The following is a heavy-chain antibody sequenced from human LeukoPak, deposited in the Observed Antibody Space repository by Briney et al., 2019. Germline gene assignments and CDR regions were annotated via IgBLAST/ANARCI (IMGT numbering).Heavy chain of an antibody. Sequence: GGSLRLSCAASGFTFSSYGMHWVRQAPGKGLEWVAFIRYDGSNKYYADSVKGRFTISRANSKNTLYLQMNSLRAEDTAVYYCAKDGNYYDSSGYGDYWGQGTLVTVSS. V-gene: IGHV3-30*02. CDR3: AKDGNYYDSSGYGDY. CDR1: GFTFSSYG. D-gene: IGHD3-22*01. J-gene: IGHJ4*02. CDR2: IRYDGSNK.